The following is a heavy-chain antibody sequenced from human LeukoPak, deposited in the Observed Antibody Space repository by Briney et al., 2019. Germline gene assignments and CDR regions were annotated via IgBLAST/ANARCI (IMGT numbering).Heavy chain of an antibody. J-gene: IGHJ4*02. CDR3: AKDGVRGHCSGGSCGLFDY. V-gene: IGHV3-30*18. Sequence: GGSLRLSCAASGFTFSSYGMHWVRQAPGKGLEWVAVTSYDGSNKYYADSVKGRFTISRDNSKNTLYLQMNSLRAEDTAVYYCAKDGVRGHCSGGSCGLFDYWGQGTLVTVSS. CDR2: TSYDGSNK. CDR1: GFTFSSYG. D-gene: IGHD2-15*01.